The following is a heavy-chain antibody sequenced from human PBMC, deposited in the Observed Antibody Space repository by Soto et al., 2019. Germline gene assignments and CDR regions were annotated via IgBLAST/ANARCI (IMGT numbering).Heavy chain of an antibody. CDR3: ARESIGGWLLA. CDR1: GGSTSGSY. J-gene: IGHJ5*02. CDR2: IHYSGTT. V-gene: IGHV4-59*01. D-gene: IGHD5-12*01. Sequence: SDTLSLTCNVTGGSTSGSYWSWVRQSPGEGLEWIGCIHYSGTTTYSPSLRSRVTISLDPSESQFSLKLTSVTAADTAIYYCARESIGGWLLAWGRGSLVTVSS.